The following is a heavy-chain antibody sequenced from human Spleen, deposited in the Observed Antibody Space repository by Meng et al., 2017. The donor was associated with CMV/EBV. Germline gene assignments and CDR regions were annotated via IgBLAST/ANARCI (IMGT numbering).Heavy chain of an antibody. CDR1: GYPFRGYF. J-gene: IGHJ4*02. CDR3: AKDESNGYTDY. V-gene: IGHV1-2*02. CDR2: INPKNGDT. D-gene: IGHD5-18*01. Sequence: FCTACGYPFRGYFINWLRQAPGKGLEWMGWINPKNGDTKYAERFRGRVTMTRDTSTNTAYMELDSLRFVDTAIYYCAKDESNGYTDYWGPGTLVTVSS.